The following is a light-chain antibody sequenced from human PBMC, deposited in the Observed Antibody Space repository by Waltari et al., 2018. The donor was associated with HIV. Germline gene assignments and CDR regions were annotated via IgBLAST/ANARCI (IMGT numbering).Light chain of an antibody. CDR3: ASFTSGRLNV. J-gene: IGLJ1*01. V-gene: IGLV2-14*03. Sequence: QSALTQPASVSGSPGQSITISCTWPSSDVGAYDYVSWYQQHPGKVPKLLIYDVYNRPSRISNRFSGSKSGNTASLTISGLQAEDEAHYYCASFTSGRLNVFGTGTKVTVL. CDR1: SSDVGAYDY. CDR2: DVY.